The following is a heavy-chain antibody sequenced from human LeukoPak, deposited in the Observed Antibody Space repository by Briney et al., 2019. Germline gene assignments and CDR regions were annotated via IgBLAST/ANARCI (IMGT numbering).Heavy chain of an antibody. Sequence: GGSLRLSCAASGFTFSNFGMNWVRQAPGKGLEWVSYISSSSSTIYYADSVKGRFTISRDNARNSLSLQMNRLRAEDTAVYYCAGSVFDYWGQGTLVTVSS. CDR2: ISSSSSTI. J-gene: IGHJ4*02. V-gene: IGHV3-48*01. D-gene: IGHD5/OR15-5a*01. CDR3: AGSVFDY. CDR1: GFTFSNFG.